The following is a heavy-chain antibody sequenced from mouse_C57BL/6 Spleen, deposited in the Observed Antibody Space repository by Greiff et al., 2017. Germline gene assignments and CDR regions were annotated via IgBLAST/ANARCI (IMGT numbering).Heavy chain of an antibody. D-gene: IGHD2-12*01. J-gene: IGHJ2*01. CDR2: ISYDGSN. Sequence: EVKLQESGPGLVKPSQSLSLTCSVTGYSITSGYYWNWIRQFPGNKLEWMGYISYDGSNNYNPSLKNRISITRDTSKNQFCLKLNSVTTEDTATYYCARDGYYNYFDYWGQGTTLTVSS. CDR1: GYSITSGYY. CDR3: ARDGYYNYFDY. V-gene: IGHV3-6*01.